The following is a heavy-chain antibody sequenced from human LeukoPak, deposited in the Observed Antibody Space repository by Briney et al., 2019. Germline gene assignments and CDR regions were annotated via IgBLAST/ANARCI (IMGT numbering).Heavy chain of an antibody. CDR1: GFTFSSYA. CDR3: AKDRVAAAGNNWFDP. D-gene: IGHD6-13*01. J-gene: IGHJ5*02. V-gene: IGHV3-23*01. CDR2: ISGSGGST. Sequence: GGSLRLSCAASGFTFSSYAMSWVRQAPGKGLEWVSAISGSGGSTYYADSVKGRFTISRDNSKNTLYLQMSSLRAEDTAVYYCAKDRVAAAGNNWFDPWGQGTLVTVSS.